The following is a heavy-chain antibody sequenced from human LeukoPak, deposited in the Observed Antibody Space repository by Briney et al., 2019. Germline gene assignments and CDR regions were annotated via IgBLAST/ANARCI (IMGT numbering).Heavy chain of an antibody. CDR3: ARDPWPGAFDI. D-gene: IGHD5-12*01. J-gene: IGHJ3*02. Sequence: GGSLRLSCAASGFTFNTYWMGWVRQAPGKGLEWVANINQDGSEKKYVDSVKGRFTISRDNARNSLYLQMNSLRAEDTAVFYCARDPWPGAFDIWGQGTMVTVSS. CDR1: GFTFNTYW. CDR2: INQDGSEK. V-gene: IGHV3-7*01.